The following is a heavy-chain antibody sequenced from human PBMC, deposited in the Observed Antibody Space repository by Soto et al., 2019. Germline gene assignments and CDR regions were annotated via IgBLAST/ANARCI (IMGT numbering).Heavy chain of an antibody. J-gene: IGHJ4*02. CDR2: MSYDGSDT. V-gene: IGHV3-33*08. Sequence: QVQLVESGGGVVQPGRSLRLSCVGSGFIFSNNGMHWVRQTPGKGLEWVAFMSYDGSDTFYADSVTGRFTISRDNSKNTLVLHMSSLRAEDTAVYYCARDFGGTEPFHYWGQGTLVTVSS. CDR3: ARDFGGTEPFHY. D-gene: IGHD1-26*01. CDR1: GFIFSNNG.